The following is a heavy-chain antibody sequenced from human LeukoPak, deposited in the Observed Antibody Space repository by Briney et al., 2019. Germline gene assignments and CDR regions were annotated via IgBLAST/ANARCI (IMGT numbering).Heavy chain of an antibody. CDR1: GFTFSSYA. J-gene: IGHJ4*02. CDR3: AKNQRSVLLWFGELLYFDY. D-gene: IGHD3-10*01. V-gene: IGHV3-23*01. CDR2: ISGSGGST. Sequence: PGGSLRLSCAASGFTFSSYAMSWVRQAPGKGLEWVSAISGSGGSTYYADSVKGRFTISRDNSKNTLYLQMNSLRAEDTAVYYCAKNQRSVLLWFGELLYFDYWGQGTLVTVSS.